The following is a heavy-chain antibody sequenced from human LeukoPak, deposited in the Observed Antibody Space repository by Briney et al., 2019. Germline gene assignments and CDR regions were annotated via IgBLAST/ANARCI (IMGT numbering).Heavy chain of an antibody. CDR2: IIPIFGTA. V-gene: IGHV1-69*06. CDR1: GGTFSSYA. CDR3: ARHYSSSSTPVFVPDFFDY. D-gene: IGHD6-6*01. Sequence: GASVKVSCKASGGTFSSYAISWVRQAPGQGLEWMGGIIPIFGTANYAQKFQGRVTITADKSTSTAYMELSSLRSEDTAVYYCARHYSSSSTPVFVPDFFDYWGQGTLVTVSS. J-gene: IGHJ4*02.